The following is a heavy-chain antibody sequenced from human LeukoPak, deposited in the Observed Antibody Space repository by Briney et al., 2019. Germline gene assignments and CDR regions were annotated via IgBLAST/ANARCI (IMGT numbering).Heavy chain of an antibody. D-gene: IGHD5-12*01. Sequence: SETLSLTCTVSGGSISSYYWSWIRQPPGKGLEWIGYIYYSGSTNYNPSLKSRVTISVDTSKNQFSLKLSSVTAADTAVYYCARYAITSAFDIWGQGTMVTVSS. V-gene: IGHV4-59*01. J-gene: IGHJ3*02. CDR1: GGSISSYY. CDR3: ARYAITSAFDI. CDR2: IYYSGST.